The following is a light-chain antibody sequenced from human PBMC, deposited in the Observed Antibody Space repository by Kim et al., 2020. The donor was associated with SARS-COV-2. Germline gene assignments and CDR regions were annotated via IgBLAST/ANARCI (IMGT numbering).Light chain of an antibody. Sequence: SYELTQSPSLSVAPGEAARISCEGNNIGSKSVHWYQQKSGQAPMVVIYYDSHRPSGIPERFSGSNSGNTATLIIISVEAGDEADYYCQVWDGSSDEWVFGGGTKVTVL. J-gene: IGLJ3*02. CDR1: NIGSKS. V-gene: IGLV3-21*04. CDR3: QVWDGSSDEWV. CDR2: YDS.